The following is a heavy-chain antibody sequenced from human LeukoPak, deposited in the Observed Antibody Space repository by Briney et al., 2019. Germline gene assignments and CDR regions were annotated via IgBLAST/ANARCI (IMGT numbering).Heavy chain of an antibody. Sequence: QPSETLSLTCAVYGGSFSGYYWSWIRQPPGKGLEWIGEINHSGSTNYNPSLKSRVTISVDTSKNQFSLKLSSVTAADTAVYYCARRPRMIGAPNWFDPWGQGTLVTVSS. J-gene: IGHJ5*02. CDR2: INHSGST. CDR3: ARRPRMIGAPNWFDP. D-gene: IGHD3-22*01. V-gene: IGHV4-34*01. CDR1: GGSFSGYY.